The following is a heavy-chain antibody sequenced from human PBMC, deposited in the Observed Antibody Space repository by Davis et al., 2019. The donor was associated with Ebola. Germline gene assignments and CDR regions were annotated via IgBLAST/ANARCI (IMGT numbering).Heavy chain of an antibody. CDR1: GGTFSSYA. CDR3: ARTNWNYVGYFDY. J-gene: IGHJ4*02. D-gene: IGHD1-7*01. Sequence: SVKVSCKASGGTFSSYAISWVRQAPGQGLEWMGGIIPIFGTANYAQKFQGRVTITADKSTSTAYMELSSLRSEDTAVYYCARTNWNYVGYFDYWGQGTLVTVSS. V-gene: IGHV1-69*06. CDR2: IIPIFGTA.